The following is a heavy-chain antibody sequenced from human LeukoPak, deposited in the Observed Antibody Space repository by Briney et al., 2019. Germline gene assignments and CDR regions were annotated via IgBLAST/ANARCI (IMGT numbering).Heavy chain of an antibody. J-gene: IGHJ5*02. CDR1: GFTFSSYA. V-gene: IGHV3-23*01. Sequence: GGSLRLSCAASGFTFSSYAMSWVRQAPGKGLEWVSAISGSGGSTYYADSVKGRFTISRDNSKNTLYLQMNSLRAEDTAVYYCAKDVGKYCSGGSCYPGTTLDPWGQGTLVTVSS. CDR3: AKDVGKYCSGGSCYPGTTLDP. D-gene: IGHD2-15*01. CDR2: ISGSGGST.